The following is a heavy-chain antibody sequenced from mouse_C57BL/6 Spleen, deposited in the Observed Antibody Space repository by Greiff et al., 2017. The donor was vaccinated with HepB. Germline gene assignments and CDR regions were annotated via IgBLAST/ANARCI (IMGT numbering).Heavy chain of an antibody. CDR1: GYTFTSYW. Sequence: QVQLQQPGAELVRPGSSVKLSCKASGYTFTSYWMHWVKQRPIQGLEWIGNIDPSDSETHYNQKFKDKATLTVDKSSSTAYMQLSSLTSEDSAVYYCARADSSGYPPWFAYWGQGTLVTVSA. CDR3: ARADSSGYPPWFAY. V-gene: IGHV1-52*01. J-gene: IGHJ3*01. D-gene: IGHD3-2*02. CDR2: IDPSDSET.